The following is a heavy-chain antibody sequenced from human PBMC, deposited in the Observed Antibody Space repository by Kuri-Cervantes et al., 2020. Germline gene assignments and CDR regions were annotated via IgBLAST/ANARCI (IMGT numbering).Heavy chain of an antibody. D-gene: IGHD1-26*01. J-gene: IGHJ6*02. CDR1: GFTFSDHY. Sequence: LSLTCAASGFTFSDHYMDWVRQAPGKGLEWVGRTRNKANSYTTEYAASVKGRFTISRDNAKNSLYLQMNSLRDEDTAVYYCAKGFELLYYYYGMDVWGQGTTVTVSS. V-gene: IGHV3-72*01. CDR2: TRNKANSYTT. CDR3: AKGFELLYYYYGMDV.